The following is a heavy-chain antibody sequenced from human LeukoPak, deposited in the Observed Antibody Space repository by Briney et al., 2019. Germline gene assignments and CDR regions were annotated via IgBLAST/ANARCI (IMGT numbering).Heavy chain of an antibody. CDR1: GGSISSSNW. Sequence: PSETLSLTCAVSGGSISSSNWWIWVRQPPGKGLEWIGEIYHSGTTNYNPSLKSRVTISVDTSKNQFSLKLSSVTAADTAVYYCARVYPYGVRRGVFDYWGQGTLVTVSS. J-gene: IGHJ4*02. CDR3: ARVYPYGVRRGVFDY. V-gene: IGHV4-4*02. CDR2: IYHSGTT. D-gene: IGHD4-17*01.